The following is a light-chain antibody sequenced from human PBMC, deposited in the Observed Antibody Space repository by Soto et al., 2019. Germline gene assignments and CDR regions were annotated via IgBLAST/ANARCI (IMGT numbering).Light chain of an antibody. CDR1: QSVDSN. Sequence: EIVMTQSPATLSVSPGDGATLSCRASQSVDSNLAWYQQKPGQTPRLLMYGASTRPTGIPARFSGSGSGTAFTLTITRLEPEDFAVYYCQQYGTSPITFGRGTRLEIK. CDR2: GAS. J-gene: IGKJ5*01. V-gene: IGKV3D-15*02. CDR3: QQYGTSPIT.